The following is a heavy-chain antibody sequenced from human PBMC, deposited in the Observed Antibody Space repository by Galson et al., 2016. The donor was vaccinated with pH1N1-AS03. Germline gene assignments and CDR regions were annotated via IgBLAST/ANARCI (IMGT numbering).Heavy chain of an antibody. Sequence: SLRLSCAASGFSFSSHWMRWVRQAPGKGLECVANIKHDGSEQYYVDSVKGRFTISRDNAKNSLYMQMNSLRAEDTAVYYCARVPYSYGMDVWGQGTTVTVSS. CDR1: GFSFSSHW. CDR2: IKHDGSEQ. J-gene: IGHJ6*02. CDR3: ARVPYSYGMDV. V-gene: IGHV3-7*01.